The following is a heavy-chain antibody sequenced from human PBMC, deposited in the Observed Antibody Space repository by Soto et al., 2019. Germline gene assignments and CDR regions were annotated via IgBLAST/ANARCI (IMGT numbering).Heavy chain of an antibody. CDR1: GYTFTNFG. V-gene: IGHV1-18*01. J-gene: IGHJ5*02. D-gene: IGHD2-15*01. CDR2: ISAYNGNT. Sequence: ASVKVSCKASGYTFTNFGISWVRPAPGQGLEWMGWISAYNGNTNYAQNFQGRVTMTTDTSTSTAYMELRSLRSDDTAVYYCAKVPSAVASTPWFDPWGQGTLVTVSS. CDR3: AKVPSAVASTPWFDP.